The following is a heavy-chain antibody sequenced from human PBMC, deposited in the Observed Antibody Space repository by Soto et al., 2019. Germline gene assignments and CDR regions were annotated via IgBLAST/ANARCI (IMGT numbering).Heavy chain of an antibody. CDR2: INPSVGST. V-gene: IGHV1-46*01. J-gene: IGHJ4*02. CDR3: ARAGAGHFAS. Sequence: QVQLVQSGAEVRKPGASVKVSCKASGYTFTTYNMHWVRQAPGQGLEWMGVINPSVGSTSYAQKFQGRVTMTRDTSTSTVYMELSSLRSEDTAVYYCARAGAGHFASWGQGTLVTVSS. CDR1: GYTFTTYN. D-gene: IGHD3-10*01.